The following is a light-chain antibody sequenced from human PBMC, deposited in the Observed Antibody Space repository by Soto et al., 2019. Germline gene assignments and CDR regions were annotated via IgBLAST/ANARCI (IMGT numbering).Light chain of an antibody. CDR2: SND. V-gene: IGLV1-47*02. Sequence: QSVLTQPPSASGTPGQTVTISCSGSSFNIGFNYVYWYQQLPGMAPKLLIHSNDERPSGVPYRFSGSKSGTSASLAISGLRSEDEAEYYCAAWDDSLSGGVFGTGTKLTVL. CDR1: SFNIGFNY. J-gene: IGLJ1*01. CDR3: AAWDDSLSGGV.